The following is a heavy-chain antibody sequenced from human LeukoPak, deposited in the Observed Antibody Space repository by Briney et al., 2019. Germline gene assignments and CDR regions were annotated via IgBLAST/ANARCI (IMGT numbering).Heavy chain of an antibody. V-gene: IGHV3-30*04. CDR1: GFTFSSYA. Sequence: GGSLRLSCAASGFTFSSYAMHWVRQAPGKGLEWVAVISYDGSNKYYADSVKGRFTISRDNSKNTLYLQMNSLRAEDTAVYYCARDRGVGAITLDYWGQGTLVTVSS. J-gene: IGHJ4*02. D-gene: IGHD1-26*01. CDR3: ARDRGVGAITLDY. CDR2: ISYDGSNK.